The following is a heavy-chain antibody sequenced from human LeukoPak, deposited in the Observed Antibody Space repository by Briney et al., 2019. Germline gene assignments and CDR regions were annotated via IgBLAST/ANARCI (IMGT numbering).Heavy chain of an antibody. D-gene: IGHD2-21*02. Sequence: ASVKVSCKASGGTFSSYAISWVRQAPGQGLEWMGGIIPIFGTANYAQKFQGRVTITADESTSTAYMGLSSLRSEDTAVYYCARDSLYCGGDCPFDYWGQGTLVTVSS. CDR3: ARDSLYCGGDCPFDY. J-gene: IGHJ4*02. CDR1: GGTFSSYA. CDR2: IIPIFGTA. V-gene: IGHV1-69*13.